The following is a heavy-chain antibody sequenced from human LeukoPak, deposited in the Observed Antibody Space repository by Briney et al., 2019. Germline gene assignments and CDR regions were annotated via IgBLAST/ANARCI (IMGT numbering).Heavy chain of an antibody. CDR2: ISYDGRNK. CDR3: AKDDRIKSIAVAGFYYYYGMDV. V-gene: IGHV3-30*18. CDR1: GFTFSSYG. J-gene: IGHJ6*02. D-gene: IGHD6-19*01. Sequence: PGGSLRLSCAASGFTFSSYGMHWVRQAPGKGLEWVAVISYDGRNKYYADSVKGRFTISRDNSKNTLYLQMNSLRAEDTAVYYCAKDDRIKSIAVAGFYYYYGMDVWGQGTTVTVSS.